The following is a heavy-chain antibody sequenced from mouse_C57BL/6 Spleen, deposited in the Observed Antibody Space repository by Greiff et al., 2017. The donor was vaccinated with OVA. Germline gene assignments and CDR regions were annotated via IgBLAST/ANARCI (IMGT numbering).Heavy chain of an antibody. CDR1: GFTFSDYY. Sequence: EVMLVESGGGLVQPGGSLKLSCAASGFTFSDYYMYWVRQTPEKRLEWVAYISNGGGSTYYPDTVKGRFTISRDNAKNTLYLQMSRLKSEDTAMYYCARHEVTRWYFDVWGTGTTVTVSS. J-gene: IGHJ1*03. CDR3: ARHEVTRWYFDV. CDR2: ISNGGGST. V-gene: IGHV5-12*01. D-gene: IGHD2-2*01.